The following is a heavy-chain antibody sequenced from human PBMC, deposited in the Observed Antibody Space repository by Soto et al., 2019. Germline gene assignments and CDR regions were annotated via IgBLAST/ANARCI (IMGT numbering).Heavy chain of an antibody. J-gene: IGHJ6*02. D-gene: IGHD3-9*01. CDR1: GYTFTSYG. V-gene: IGHV1-18*01. Sequence: ASVKVSCKASGYTFTSYGISWVRQAPGQGLEWMGWISAYNGNTNYAQKLQGRVTMTTDTSTSTAYMELSRLRSDDTAVYYCAREGNLLRYFDLLLAEDYYYGMDVCGQLTTVPVS. CDR2: ISAYNGNT. CDR3: AREGNLLRYFDLLLAEDYYYGMDV.